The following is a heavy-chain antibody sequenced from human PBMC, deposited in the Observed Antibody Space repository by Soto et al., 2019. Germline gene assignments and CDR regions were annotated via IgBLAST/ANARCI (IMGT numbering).Heavy chain of an antibody. V-gene: IGHV3-33*01. J-gene: IGHJ6*02. CDR1: GFTFSSYG. CDR3: AREPSSSSSHGMDV. CDR2: IWYDGSNK. D-gene: IGHD6-6*01. Sequence: GGSLRLSCAASGFTFSSYGMHWVRQAPGKGLEWVAVIWYDGSNKYYADSVKGRFTISRDNSKNTLYLQMTSVRAEETAVFYCAREPSSSSSHGMDVWGQGTTVTVSS.